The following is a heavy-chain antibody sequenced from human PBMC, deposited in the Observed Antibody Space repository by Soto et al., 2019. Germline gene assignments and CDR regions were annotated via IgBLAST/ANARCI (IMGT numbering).Heavy chain of an antibody. Sequence: QVQLVQSGAEVKKPGASVKISCKASGYTFTSYAMHWVRQAPGQRLEWMGWINAGNGYTKYSQKFQGRVTVTRDTSASTAYMERSSRRSEDTAVYYCATAGDDCSTTTCYVIDYWGQGTLVTVSS. CDR1: GYTFTSYA. D-gene: IGHD2-2*01. J-gene: IGHJ4*02. V-gene: IGHV1-3*01. CDR2: INAGNGYT. CDR3: ATAGDDCSTTTCYVIDY.